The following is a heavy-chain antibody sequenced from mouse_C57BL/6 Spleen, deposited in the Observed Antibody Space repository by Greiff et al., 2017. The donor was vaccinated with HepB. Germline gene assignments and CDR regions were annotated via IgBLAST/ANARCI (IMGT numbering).Heavy chain of an antibody. CDR2: INYDGSST. V-gene: IGHV5-16*01. D-gene: IGHD1-1*01. CDR1: GFTFSDYY. Sequence: EVKLVESAGGLVQPGSSMKLSCTASGFTFSDYYMAWVRQVPEKGLEWVANINYDGSSTYYLDSLKSRFIISRDNAKNILYLQMSSLKSEDTATYYCARENYGSSHWYFDVWGTGTTVTVSS. J-gene: IGHJ1*03. CDR3: ARENYGSSHWYFDV.